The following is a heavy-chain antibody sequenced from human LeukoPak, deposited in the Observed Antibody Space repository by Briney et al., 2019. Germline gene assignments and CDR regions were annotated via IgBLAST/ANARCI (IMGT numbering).Heavy chain of an antibody. CDR2: ISYDGSNK. CDR1: GFTFSSYA. V-gene: IGHV3-30*04. J-gene: IGHJ6*02. D-gene: IGHD2-2*01. CDR3: ARDLYCSSTSCYFYYYYGMDV. Sequence: GSLRLSCAASGFTFSSYAMHWVRQAPGKGLEWVAVISYDGSNKYYADSVKGRFTISRDNSKNTLYLQMNSLRAEDTAVYYCARDLYCSSTSCYFYYYYGMDVWGQGTTVTVSS.